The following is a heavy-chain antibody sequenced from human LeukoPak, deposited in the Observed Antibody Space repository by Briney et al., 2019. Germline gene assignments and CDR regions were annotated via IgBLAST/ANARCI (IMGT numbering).Heavy chain of an antibody. CDR2: ISSSSSYI. CDR3: ARDPRTSGYFFDY. Sequence: PGGSLRLSCAASGFTFSSYSMNWVRQAPGKGLEWVSSISSSSSYIYYADSVKGRFTISRDNAKNSLYLQMNSLRAEDTAAYYCARDPRTSGYFFDYWGQGTLVTVSS. D-gene: IGHD3-22*01. V-gene: IGHV3-21*01. J-gene: IGHJ4*02. CDR1: GFTFSSYS.